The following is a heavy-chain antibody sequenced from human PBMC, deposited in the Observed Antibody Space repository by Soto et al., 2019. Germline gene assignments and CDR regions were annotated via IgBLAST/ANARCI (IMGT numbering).Heavy chain of an antibody. CDR1: GFTFSDSW. J-gene: IGHJ5*02. V-gene: IGHV3-7*01. D-gene: IGHD4-4*01. CDR3: VRGGSNYAS. CDR2: IKPDESEK. Sequence: EVQLVESGGGLVQPGGSLRLSCTASGFTFSDSWMTWVRQAPGTGLEWVARIKPDESEKKYAYSVKGRFSISRDNAKNATYLQMDSLRGDDTAVYYCVRGGSNYASWGQGTLVTVSS.